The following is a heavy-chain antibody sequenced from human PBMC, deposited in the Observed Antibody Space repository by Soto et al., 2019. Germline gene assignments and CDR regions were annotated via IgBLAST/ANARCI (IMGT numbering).Heavy chain of an antibody. J-gene: IGHJ4*02. CDR2: ISTSRGNT. CDR3: ARDRTNFLDY. V-gene: IGHV1-18*01. CDR1: GYTFTDHS. Sequence: QVQLVQSGSEVEKPGASVKLSCKASGYTFTDHSLSWVRLAPGQGLEWMGWISTSRGNTNFAQKFQGRLTLTTDTSTTTAYMELKSLRSDDTAVYYCARDRTNFLDYWGQGILLTVSS. D-gene: IGHD2-8*01.